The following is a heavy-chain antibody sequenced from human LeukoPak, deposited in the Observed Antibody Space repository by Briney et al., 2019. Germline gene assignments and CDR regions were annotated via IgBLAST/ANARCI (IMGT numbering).Heavy chain of an antibody. V-gene: IGHV3-48*03. Sequence: GRSLRLSCAASGFIFSIYEMNWVRQPPGKGLEWVSYISSSGSTIYYADSVEGRFTISRDNAKNSLYLQRNSLRAEDTAVYYCARVYCGSGSLYYYYYYMDVWGKGTTATISS. J-gene: IGHJ6*03. CDR2: ISSSGSTI. CDR3: ARVYCGSGSLYYYYYYMDV. CDR1: GFIFSIYE. D-gene: IGHD3-10*01.